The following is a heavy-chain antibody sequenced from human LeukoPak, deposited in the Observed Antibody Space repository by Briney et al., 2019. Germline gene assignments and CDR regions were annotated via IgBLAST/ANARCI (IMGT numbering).Heavy chain of an antibody. CDR3: ARDWSWYFDL. J-gene: IGHJ2*01. CDR2: IYYSGST. D-gene: IGHD3-3*01. V-gene: IGHV4-39*07. CDR1: GGSISSSSYY. Sequence: PSETLSLTCTVSGGSISSSSYYWGWIRQPPGKGLEWIGSIYYSGSTYYNTSLESRVTISVDTSKNQFSLKLSSVTAADTAVYYCARDWSWYFDLWGRGTLVTVSS.